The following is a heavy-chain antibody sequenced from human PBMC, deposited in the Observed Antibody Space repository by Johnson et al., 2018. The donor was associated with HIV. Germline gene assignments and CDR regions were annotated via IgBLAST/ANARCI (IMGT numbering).Heavy chain of an antibody. CDR3: AREATYYDYVWGSYAFDI. V-gene: IGHV3-66*01. CDR1: GFTVSSNY. Sequence: VQLVESGGGVVQPGGSLRLSCAASGFTVSSNYMSWVRQAPGKGLEWVSVIYSGGSTYYADSVKGRLPISRDNSKNTLYLQMNSLRAEDTAVYYCAREATYYDYVWGSYAFDIWGQGTMVTVSS. J-gene: IGHJ3*02. CDR2: IYSGGST. D-gene: IGHD3-16*01.